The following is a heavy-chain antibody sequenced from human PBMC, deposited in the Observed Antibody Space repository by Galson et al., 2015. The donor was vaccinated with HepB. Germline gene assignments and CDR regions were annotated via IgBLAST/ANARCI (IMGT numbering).Heavy chain of an antibody. CDR2: MNPNSGST. J-gene: IGHJ4*02. Sequence: SVKVSCKASGYTFTSYDINWVRQATGQGLEWMGWMNPNSGSTGYAQKFQGRVTMTRNTSISTAYMELSSLRSEDTAVYYCARAQRQVWSGYYLYYFDYWGQGTLVTVSS. CDR3: ARAQRQVWSGYYLYYFDY. CDR1: GYTFTSYD. D-gene: IGHD3-3*01. V-gene: IGHV1-8*01.